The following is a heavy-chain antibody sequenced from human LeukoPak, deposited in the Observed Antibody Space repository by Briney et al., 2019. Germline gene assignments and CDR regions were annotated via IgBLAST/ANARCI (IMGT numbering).Heavy chain of an antibody. Sequence: ASVKVSCKASGGTFSSYAISWVRQAPGQGLEWMGGIIPIFGTANYAQKFQGRVTITADESMSTAYMELSSLRSEDTAVYYCARGTSGFLIRTNWFDPWGQGTLVTVSS. CDR1: GGTFSSYA. CDR3: ARGTSGFLIRTNWFDP. CDR2: IIPIFGTA. V-gene: IGHV1-69*13. D-gene: IGHD3-10*01. J-gene: IGHJ5*02.